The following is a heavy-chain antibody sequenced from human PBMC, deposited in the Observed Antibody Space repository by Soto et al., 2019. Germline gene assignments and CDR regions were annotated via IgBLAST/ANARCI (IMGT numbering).Heavy chain of an antibody. CDR2: IYHSGST. J-gene: IGHJ5*02. CDR1: GGSISSDNW. D-gene: IGHD3-10*01. CDR3: AKMGPGSFDP. Sequence: TSETLSLTCAVSGGSISSDNWWSWVRQPPGKGLEWIGEIYHSGSTKYGPSLKSRVTISVDKSKNQLALKLSSVTAADTAVYYCAKMGPGSFDPWGQGXLVTVYS. V-gene: IGHV4-4*02.